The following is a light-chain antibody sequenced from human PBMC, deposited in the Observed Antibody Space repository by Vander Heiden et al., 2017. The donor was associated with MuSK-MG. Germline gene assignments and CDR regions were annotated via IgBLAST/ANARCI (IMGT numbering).Light chain of an antibody. J-gene: IGKJ1*01. CDR2: AAS. CDR1: QSVSSS. CDR3: QQTYRTPRT. V-gene: IGKV1-39*01. Sequence: DIQLTQSPTSLSASVGDRVTITCRASQSVSSSLNWYQQKLGKAPKLLIYAASTLQSGVPSRFSGSGSGTDFTRTSSSLQPEDFARYSCQQTYRTPRTFGQGTKVESK.